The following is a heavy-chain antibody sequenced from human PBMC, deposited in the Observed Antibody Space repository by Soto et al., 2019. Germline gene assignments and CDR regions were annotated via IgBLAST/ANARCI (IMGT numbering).Heavy chain of an antibody. CDR3: ATLTYYYDSSGRKPNAFDI. J-gene: IGHJ3*02. D-gene: IGHD3-22*01. CDR1: GFTFSSYA. CDR2: ISGSGGST. V-gene: IGHV3-23*01. Sequence: EVQLLESGGGLVQPGGSLRLSCAASGFTFSSYAMSWVRQAPGKGLEWVSAISGSGGSTYYADSVKGRFTISRDNSKNTLYLQMNSLRAEDTAIYYCATLTYYYDSSGRKPNAFDIWGQGTMVTVSS.